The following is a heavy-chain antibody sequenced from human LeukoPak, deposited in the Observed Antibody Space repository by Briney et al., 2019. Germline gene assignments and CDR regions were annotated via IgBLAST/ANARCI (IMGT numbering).Heavy chain of an antibody. Sequence: GGSLRLSCTASGFTFCDYAMSWFRQAPGKGLEWVGFIRSKAYGGTTEYAASVKGRFTISRDDSKSIAYLQMNSLKTEDTAVYYCTRGYGSGRNWFDPWGQGTLVTVSS. CDR2: IRSKAYGGTT. CDR1: GFTFCDYA. V-gene: IGHV3-49*03. J-gene: IGHJ5*02. D-gene: IGHD3-10*01. CDR3: TRGYGSGRNWFDP.